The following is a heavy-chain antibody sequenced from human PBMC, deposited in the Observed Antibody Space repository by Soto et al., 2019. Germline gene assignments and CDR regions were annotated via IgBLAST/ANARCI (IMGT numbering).Heavy chain of an antibody. CDR1: GFTFSSYW. Sequence: GGSLRLSCAASGFTFSSYWMSWVRQAPGKGLEWVANIKQDGSEKYYVDSVKGRFTISRDNAKNSLYLQMNSLRAEDTAVYYCARDWNTMVRGVIQRYYYYYYYMDVWGKGTTVTVSS. CDR2: IKQDGSEK. V-gene: IGHV3-7*01. J-gene: IGHJ6*03. D-gene: IGHD3-10*01. CDR3: ARDWNTMVRGVIQRYYYYYYYMDV.